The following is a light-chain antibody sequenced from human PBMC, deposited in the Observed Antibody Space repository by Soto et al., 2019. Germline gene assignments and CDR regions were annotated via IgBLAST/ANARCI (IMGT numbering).Light chain of an antibody. V-gene: IGKV3-20*01. CDR2: GAS. CDR1: QSISSSY. Sequence: EIVLTQSPGTLSLSPGEGGTLSCRASQSISSSYLAWYQQKPGQAPRLLIYGASSRATGIPXRFXXSGSGTDFTLTISRLEPEDFAVYYCQQYGSSPRTFGQGTKVDIK. J-gene: IGKJ1*01. CDR3: QQYGSSPRT.